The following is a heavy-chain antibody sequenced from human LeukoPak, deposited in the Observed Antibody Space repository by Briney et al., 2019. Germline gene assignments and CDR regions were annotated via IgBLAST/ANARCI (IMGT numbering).Heavy chain of an antibody. CDR3: ARDSLKGGYYYDSSGYYYSYYYYGMDV. CDR1: GFTVSSNY. Sequence: GGSLRLSCAASGFTVSSNYMSWVRQAPGKGLEWVSVIYSGGSTYYADSVKGRFTISRDNSKNTLYLQMNSLRAEDTAVYYCARDSLKGGYYYDSSGYYYSYYYYGMDVWGQGTTVTVPS. J-gene: IGHJ6*02. D-gene: IGHD3-22*01. V-gene: IGHV3-53*01. CDR2: IYSGGST.